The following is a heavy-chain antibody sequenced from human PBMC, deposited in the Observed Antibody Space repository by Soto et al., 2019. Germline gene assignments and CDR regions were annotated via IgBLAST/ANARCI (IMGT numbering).Heavy chain of an antibody. V-gene: IGHV3-30*18. CDR2: ISYDGSNK. J-gene: IGHJ4*02. CDR3: AKDRYGAAAVPFDY. CDR1: GFTFSSYG. D-gene: IGHD6-13*01. Sequence: PGGSLRLSCAASGFTFSSYGMHWVRQAPGKGLEWVAVISYDGSNKYYADSVKGRFTISRDNSKNTLYLQMNSLRAEDTAVYYCAKDRYGAAAVPFDYWGQGTLVTVSS.